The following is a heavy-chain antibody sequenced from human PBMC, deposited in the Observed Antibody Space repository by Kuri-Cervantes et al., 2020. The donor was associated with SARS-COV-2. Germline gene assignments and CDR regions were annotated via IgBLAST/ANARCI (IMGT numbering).Heavy chain of an antibody. CDR1: GGSFSGYY. J-gene: IGHJ4*02. Sequence: SETLSLTCAVYGGSFSGYYWSWIRQPPGKGLEWIGEINHSGSTNYNPSLKSRVTISVDTSKSQFSLKLSSVTAADTAVYYCARGLEWGCADYWGQGTLVTVSS. CDR2: INHSGST. D-gene: IGHD3-3*01. CDR3: ARGLEWGCADY. V-gene: IGHV4-34*01.